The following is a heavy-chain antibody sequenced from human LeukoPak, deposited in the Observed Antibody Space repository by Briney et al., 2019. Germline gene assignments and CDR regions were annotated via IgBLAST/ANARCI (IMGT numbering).Heavy chain of an antibody. D-gene: IGHD3-22*01. CDR3: AKERHYYDEYWYYYYGMDV. V-gene: IGHV3-30*18. J-gene: IGHJ6*02. CDR1: GFTFSSYG. CDR2: ISYDGSNK. Sequence: PGRSLRLSCAASGFTFSSYGMHWVRQAPGKGLEWVAVISYDGSNKYYADSVKGRFTISRDNSKNTLYLQMNSLRAEDTAVYHCAKERHYYDEYWYYYYGMDVWGQGTTVTVSS.